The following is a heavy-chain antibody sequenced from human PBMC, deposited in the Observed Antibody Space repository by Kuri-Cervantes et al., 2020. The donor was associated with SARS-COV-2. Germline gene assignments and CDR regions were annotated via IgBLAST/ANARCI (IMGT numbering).Heavy chain of an antibody. CDR2: INPSGGST. V-gene: IGHV1-46*01. J-gene: IGHJ4*02. CDR3: ARGPLGSYDFWSGYYHNYDY. Sequence: ASVKVSCKASGYTFTSYYMHWVRQAPGQGLEWMGIINPSGGSTSYAQKFQGRVTMTRDTSTSTVYMELSSLRSEDTAVYYCARGPLGSYDFWSGYYHNYDYWGQGTRGTVSS. D-gene: IGHD3-3*01. CDR1: GYTFTSYY.